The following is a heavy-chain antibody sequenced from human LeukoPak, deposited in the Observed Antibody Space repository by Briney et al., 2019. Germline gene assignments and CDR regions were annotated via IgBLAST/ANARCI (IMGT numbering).Heavy chain of an antibody. CDR3: AKDSRYSSHWYSHTLDV. CDR2: ISGSGSIT. V-gene: IGHV3-23*01. Sequence: ASLRLSCAASGFTFSDYAMSWVRQAPGKGLEWVSSISGSGSITDFADSMKGRSTIPRDNSNNTLYLQMNSLRAEDTAVYYCAKDSRYSSHWYSHTLDVRGQGTTVTV. J-gene: IGHJ6*01. CDR1: GFTFSDYA. D-gene: IGHD6-13*01.